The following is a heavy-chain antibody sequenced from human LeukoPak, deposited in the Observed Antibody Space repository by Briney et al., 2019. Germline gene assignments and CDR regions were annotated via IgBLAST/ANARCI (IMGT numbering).Heavy chain of an antibody. CDR2: IWYDGSNK. Sequence: PGRSLRLSCAASGFTFSSYGMHWVRQAPGKGLEWVAVIWYDGSNKYYADSVKGRFTISRDNSKNTLYLQMNSLRAEDTAVYYCARDRTIFGVVNYYYGMDVWGQGTTVTVSS. V-gene: IGHV3-33*01. CDR3: ARDRTIFGVVNYYYGMDV. J-gene: IGHJ6*02. D-gene: IGHD3-3*01. CDR1: GFTFSSYG.